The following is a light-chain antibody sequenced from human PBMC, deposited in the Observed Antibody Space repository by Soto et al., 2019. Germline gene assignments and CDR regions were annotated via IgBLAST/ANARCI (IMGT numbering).Light chain of an antibody. CDR3: QQYNNWPRT. Sequence: MMMTQSPATLSVSPGERVTLSCRTSHSVNSHVAWYQQKPGQAPRLLIYGASTRATGIPARFSGSGSGTEFTLTINSLQSEDFAIYYCQQYNNWPRTFGQGTKVDIK. CDR2: GAS. J-gene: IGKJ1*01. V-gene: IGKV3-15*01. CDR1: HSVNSH.